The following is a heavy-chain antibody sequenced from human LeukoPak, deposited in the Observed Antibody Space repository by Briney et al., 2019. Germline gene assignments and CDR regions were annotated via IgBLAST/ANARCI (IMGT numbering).Heavy chain of an antibody. Sequence: SETLSLTCTVSGGSISSYYWSWIRQPPGKGLEWIGYISYSGSTNYNPSLKSRVTISVDTSKNHFSLKLSSVTAADTAVYYCARHYRGDGYNSFDYWGQGTLVTVSS. CDR1: GGSISSYY. V-gene: IGHV4-59*08. CDR2: ISYSGST. J-gene: IGHJ4*02. D-gene: IGHD5-24*01. CDR3: ARHYRGDGYNSFDY.